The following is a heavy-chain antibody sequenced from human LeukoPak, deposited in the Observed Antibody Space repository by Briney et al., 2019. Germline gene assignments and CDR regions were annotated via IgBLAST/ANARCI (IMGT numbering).Heavy chain of an antibody. D-gene: IGHD2-2*01. V-gene: IGHV3-21*01. CDR3: ARDDGCSSTSCSPGYYYYYMDV. CDR2: ISSSSSYI. CDR1: GFTFSSYS. Sequence: GGSLRLSCVASGFTFSSYSMNWVRQAPGKGLEWVSSISSSSSYIYYADSVKGRFTISRDNAKNSLYLQMNSLRAEDTAVYYCARDDGCSSTSCSPGYYYYYMDVWGKGTTVTVSS. J-gene: IGHJ6*03.